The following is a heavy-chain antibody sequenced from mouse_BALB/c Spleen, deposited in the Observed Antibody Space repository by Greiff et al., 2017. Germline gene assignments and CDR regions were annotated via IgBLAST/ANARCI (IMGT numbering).Heavy chain of an antibody. V-gene: IGHV5-9-3*01. CDR1: GFTFSSYA. Sequence: QLVESGGGLVKPGGSLKLSCAASGFTFSSYAMSWVRQTPEKRLEWVATISSGGSYTYYPDSVKGRFTISRDNAKNTLYLQMSSLRSEDTAMYYCARQDYGYAMDYWGQGTSVTVSS. CDR3: ARQDYGYAMDY. D-gene: IGHD1-1*01. J-gene: IGHJ4*01. CDR2: ISSGGSYT.